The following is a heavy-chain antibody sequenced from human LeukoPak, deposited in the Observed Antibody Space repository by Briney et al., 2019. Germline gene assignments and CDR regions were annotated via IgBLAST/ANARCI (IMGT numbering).Heavy chain of an antibody. CDR3: AREWELVY. V-gene: IGHV3-30-3*01. CDR1: GFTFSNYA. CDR2: ISYDGSNK. D-gene: IGHD1-26*01. Sequence: GGSLRLSCAASGFTFSNYAMHWVRQAPGKGLEWVAVISYDGSNKYFADSVKGRFTISRDNSKNTLCLQMNSLRAEDTAVYYCAREWELVYWGQGTLVTVSS. J-gene: IGHJ4*02.